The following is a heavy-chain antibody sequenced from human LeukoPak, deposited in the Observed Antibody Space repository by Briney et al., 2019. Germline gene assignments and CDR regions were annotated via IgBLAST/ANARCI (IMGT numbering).Heavy chain of an antibody. Sequence: PSETLSLTCAVYGGSFSGYYWSWIRQPPGKGLEWIGEINHSGSTNYNPSLKSRVTISVDTSKNQFSLKLSSVTAADTAVYYCARHYAFYSGSYSNWFDPWGQGTLVTVSS. CDR3: ARHYAFYSGSYSNWFDP. CDR2: INHSGST. V-gene: IGHV4-34*01. J-gene: IGHJ5*02. D-gene: IGHD1-26*01. CDR1: GGSFSGYY.